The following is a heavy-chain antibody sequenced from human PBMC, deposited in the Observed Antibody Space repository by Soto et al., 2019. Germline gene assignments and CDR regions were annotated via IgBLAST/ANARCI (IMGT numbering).Heavy chain of an antibody. Sequence: PVESLRICCTGFGYNFVGYWIGWVRQMPGKGLELMGIIYPSDSDTRYRPSFQGQVTISADKSISSAYLQWSSLRASDTAMYYCARGGVSTRTFDYWGQGTPVTVSS. V-gene: IGHV5-51*01. CDR1: GYNFVGYW. J-gene: IGHJ4*02. CDR2: IYPSDSDT. D-gene: IGHD3-3*01. CDR3: ARGGVSTRTFDY.